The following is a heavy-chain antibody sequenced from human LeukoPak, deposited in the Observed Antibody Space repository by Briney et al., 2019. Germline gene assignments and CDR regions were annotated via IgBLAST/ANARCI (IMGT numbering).Heavy chain of an antibody. D-gene: IGHD3-22*01. V-gene: IGHV3-11*04. Sequence: KPGGSLRLSCAASGFTFSDYYMSWIRQAPGKGLEWVSYISSSGSTIYYADSVKGRFTISRDNAKNSLYLQMNSLRAEDTAVYYCARASYYYDSSGPLFDYWGQGTLVTVSS. CDR2: ISSSGSTI. CDR1: GFTFSDYY. CDR3: ARASYYYDSSGPLFDY. J-gene: IGHJ4*02.